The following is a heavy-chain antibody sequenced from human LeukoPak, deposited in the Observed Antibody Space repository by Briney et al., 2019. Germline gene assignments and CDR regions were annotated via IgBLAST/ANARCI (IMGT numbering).Heavy chain of an antibody. V-gene: IGHV1-69*05. CDR1: GGTFSSYA. CDR3: AKEKGGSSTSFDY. J-gene: IGHJ4*02. CDR2: IIPIFGTA. D-gene: IGHD2-2*01. Sequence: ASVKVSCKASGGTFSSYAISWVRQAPGQGLEWMGGIIPIFGTANYAQKFQGRVTITTDESTSTAYMELSSLRAEDTAVYYCAKEKGGSSTSFDYWGQGTLVTVSS.